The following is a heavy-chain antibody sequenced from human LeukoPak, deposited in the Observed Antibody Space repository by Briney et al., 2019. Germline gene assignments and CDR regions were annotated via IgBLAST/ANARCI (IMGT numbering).Heavy chain of an antibody. J-gene: IGHJ3*02. CDR1: GFTVSSNY. CDR2: IYSGGST. V-gene: IGHV3-66*01. Sequence: PGGSLRLSCAASGFTVSSNYMSWVRQAPGKGLEWVSVIYSGGSTYYADSVKGRFTISRDNSKNTLYLRMNRLRAEDTAVYYCARDTGGIAVAYEGAFDIWGQGTMVTVSS. D-gene: IGHD6-19*01. CDR3: ARDTGGIAVAYEGAFDI.